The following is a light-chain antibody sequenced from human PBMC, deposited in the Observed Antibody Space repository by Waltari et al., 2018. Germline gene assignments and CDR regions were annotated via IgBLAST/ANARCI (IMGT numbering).Light chain of an antibody. CDR3: QESFSSPWT. CDR1: QDIGSF. Sequence: DIQMTQSPPFLSASVGDSITITCRASQDIGSFLNWYQHRPPKAPKLLIYGASSLQRAGSSRFSGGGSGTEFTLTVSSLQPDDFATYYCQESFSSPWTFGPGTQVDI. V-gene: IGKV1-39*01. CDR2: GAS. J-gene: IGKJ1*01.